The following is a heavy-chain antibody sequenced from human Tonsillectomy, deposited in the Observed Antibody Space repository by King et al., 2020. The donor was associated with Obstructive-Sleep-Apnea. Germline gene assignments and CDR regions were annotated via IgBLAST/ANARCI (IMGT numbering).Heavy chain of an antibody. CDR1: GGSFSDYY. Sequence: HVQLQQWGAGLLKPSETLSLTCAVYGGSFSDYYWSWIRQPPGKGLEWIGEINHSGSTNYNPSLKSRVTISVDTSNNQFSLKWSSVSAADTAVYYCARGSGAAAVNWFDPWGQGTLVTVSS. V-gene: IGHV4-34*01. J-gene: IGHJ5*02. CDR2: INHSGST. D-gene: IGHD6-13*01. CDR3: ARGSGAAAVNWFDP.